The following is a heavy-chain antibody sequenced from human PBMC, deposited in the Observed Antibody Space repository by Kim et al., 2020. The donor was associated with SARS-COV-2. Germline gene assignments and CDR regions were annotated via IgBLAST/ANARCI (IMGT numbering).Heavy chain of an antibody. V-gene: IGHV4-59*08. CDR1: GGSISSYY. CDR2: IYYSGST. CDR3: ARLEWWFAFRAFDI. J-gene: IGHJ3*02. Sequence: SETLSLTCTVSGGSISSYYWSWIRQPPGKGLEWIGYIYYSGSTNYNPSLKSRVTISVDTSKNQFSLKLSSVTAADTAVYYCARLEWWFAFRAFDIWGQGTMVTVSS. D-gene: IGHD2-15*01.